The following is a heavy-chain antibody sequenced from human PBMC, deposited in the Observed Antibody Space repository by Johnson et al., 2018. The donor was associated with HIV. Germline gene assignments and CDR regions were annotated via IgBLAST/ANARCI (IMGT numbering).Heavy chain of an antibody. D-gene: IGHD4-17*01. J-gene: IGHJ3*02. CDR1: GFTFDDYG. Sequence: VQLVESGGGVVRPGGSLRLSCAASGFTFDDYGVSWVRQVRGKGLEWVSGIRGSGVSTYYADSVTGRFSISRDNSKNSLYLQMNSLTAEDTAFYSCAKDISRLRLWAFDIWGQGTMVTVSS. V-gene: IGHV3-20*04. CDR2: IRGSGVST. CDR3: AKDISRLRLWAFDI.